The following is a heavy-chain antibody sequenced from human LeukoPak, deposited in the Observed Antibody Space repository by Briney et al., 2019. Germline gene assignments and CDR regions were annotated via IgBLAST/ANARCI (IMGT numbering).Heavy chain of an antibody. CDR2: ISFSGTT. Sequence: SETLSLTCTVSGGSISSSSYYWGWIRQPPGKGLEWIGSISFSGTTYYNPSLKSRVTISVDTSKNQFSLKLSSVTAADTAVYYCARDRIAAAGTRYYYGMDVWGQGTTVTVSS. D-gene: IGHD6-13*01. CDR1: GGSISSSSYY. CDR3: ARDRIAAAGTRYYYGMDV. V-gene: IGHV4-39*07. J-gene: IGHJ6*02.